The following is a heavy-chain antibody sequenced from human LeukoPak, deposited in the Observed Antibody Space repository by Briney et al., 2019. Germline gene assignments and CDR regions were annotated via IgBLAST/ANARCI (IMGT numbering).Heavy chain of an antibody. CDR2: ISGSGGST. CDR1: GFTLSRYA. Sequence: LTGGSLRLSCAASGFTLSRYAMSWVRQAPGKGLEWVSLISGSGGSTYYADSVKGRFTISRDNSKNTVYLQMNSLRAEDTAVYYCAKEAGYCSSTRCYAEYWGQGTLVTVSS. D-gene: IGHD2-2*01. V-gene: IGHV3-23*01. CDR3: AKEAGYCSSTRCYAEY. J-gene: IGHJ4*02.